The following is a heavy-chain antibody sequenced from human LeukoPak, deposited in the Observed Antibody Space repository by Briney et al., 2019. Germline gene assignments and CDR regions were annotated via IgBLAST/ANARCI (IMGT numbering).Heavy chain of an antibody. CDR1: GFTFSSYG. Sequence: PGGSLRLSCAASGFTFSSYGMSWFRQAPRKGLEWVSTISASGGSTFYADSVKGRFTISRDNSKNTLYLQMNSLRAEDTAVYYCAKWGIEYRSSAFDYWGQGTLVTVSS. J-gene: IGHJ4*02. V-gene: IGHV3-23*01. CDR2: ISASGGST. CDR3: AKWGIEYRSSAFDY. D-gene: IGHD6-6*01.